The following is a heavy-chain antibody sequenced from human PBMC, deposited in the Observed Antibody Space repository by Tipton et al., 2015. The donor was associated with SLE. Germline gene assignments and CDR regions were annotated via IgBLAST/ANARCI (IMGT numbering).Heavy chain of an antibody. CDR3: ARDGGGNSGGPPGY. J-gene: IGHJ4*02. CDR1: GYTFTSYA. V-gene: IGHV1-3*01. D-gene: IGHD4-23*01. Sequence: PGASVKVSCKASGYTFTSYAMHWVRQAPGQRLEWMGWINAGNGNTKYSQKLQGRVTMTTDTSTSTAYMGLRSLRSDDTAVYYCARDGGGNSGGPPGYWGQGTLVTVSS. CDR2: INAGNGNT.